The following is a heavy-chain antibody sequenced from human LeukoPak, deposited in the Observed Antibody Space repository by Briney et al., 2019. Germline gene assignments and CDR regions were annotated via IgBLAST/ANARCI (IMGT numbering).Heavy chain of an antibody. J-gene: IGHJ4*02. CDR2: INPISGAT. V-gene: IGHV1-2*02. CDR1: GYTFTGYY. D-gene: IGHD2-15*01. Sequence: ASVKVSCKASGYTFTGYYMHWVRQAPGQGLEWMGWINPISGATNYAQKFQGRVTMTRDTSISTAYMELSRLRSDDTAVYYCASLLGYCSGGSCSPYYFDYWGQGTLVTVSS. CDR3: ASLLGYCSGGSCSPYYFDY.